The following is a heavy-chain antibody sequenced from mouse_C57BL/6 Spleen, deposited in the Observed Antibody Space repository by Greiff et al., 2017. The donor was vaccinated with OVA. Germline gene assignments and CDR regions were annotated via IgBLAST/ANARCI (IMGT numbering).Heavy chain of an antibody. CDR3: ARYDYDGGNAMDY. CDR1: GYIFTSYW. Sequence: QVQLQQPGAELVRPGTSVKLSCKASGYIFTSYWMHWVKQRPGQGLEWIGVIDPSDSYTNYNQKFKGKATLTVDTSSSTAYMQLSSLTSEDSAVYYCARYDYDGGNAMDYWGQGTSVTVSS. J-gene: IGHJ4*01. D-gene: IGHD2-4*01. V-gene: IGHV1-59*01. CDR2: IDPSDSYT.